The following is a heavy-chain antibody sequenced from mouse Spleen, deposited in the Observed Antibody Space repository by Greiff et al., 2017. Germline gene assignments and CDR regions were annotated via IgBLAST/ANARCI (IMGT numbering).Heavy chain of an antibody. Sequence: EVKLMESGGGLVQPGGSRKLSCAASGFTFSDYGMAWVRQAPGKGPEWVAFISNLAYSIYYADTVTGRFTISRENAKNTLYLEMSSLRSEDTAMYYCARERGYYYAMDYWGQGTSVTVSS. CDR3: ARERGYYYAMDY. CDR1: GFTFSDYG. J-gene: IGHJ4*01. V-gene: IGHV5-15*02. CDR2: ISNLAYSI.